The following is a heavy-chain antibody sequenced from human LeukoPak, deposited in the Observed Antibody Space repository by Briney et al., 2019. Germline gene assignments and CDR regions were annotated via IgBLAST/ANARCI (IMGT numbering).Heavy chain of an antibody. Sequence: SETLSLTCSVSGASISSSSNYWGWIRQPPGKGLEWIGNIYYSGSTYYNPSLKSRVTISVASSKNQCSQKPSSVTAADTAVYYCARQGEGGRAFDIWGQGTMVTVSS. J-gene: IGHJ3*02. D-gene: IGHD1-26*01. CDR1: GASISSSSNY. V-gene: IGHV4-39*01. CDR3: ARQGEGGRAFDI. CDR2: IYYSGST.